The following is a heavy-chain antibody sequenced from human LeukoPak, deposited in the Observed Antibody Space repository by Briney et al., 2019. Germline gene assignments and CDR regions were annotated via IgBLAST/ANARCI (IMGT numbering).Heavy chain of an antibody. D-gene: IGHD2-8*01. CDR2: MNPNSGNT. Sequence: GASVKVSCKTSGYTFTIYDINWVRQATGQGLEWMGWMNPNSGNTGYAQKFQGRVTMARNTSTSTVYMELSSLRSEDTAVYSCARGTFTKLGGYYYYMDVWGKGTTVTVSS. CDR3: ARGTFTKLGGYYYYMDV. J-gene: IGHJ6*03. CDR1: GYTFTIYD. V-gene: IGHV1-8*01.